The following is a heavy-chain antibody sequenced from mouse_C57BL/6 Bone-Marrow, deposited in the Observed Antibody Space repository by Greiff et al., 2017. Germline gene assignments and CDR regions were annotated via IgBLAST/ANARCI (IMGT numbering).Heavy chain of an antibody. D-gene: IGHD1-1*01. J-gene: IGHJ1*03. CDR3: TRPGDDYGSSYFDG. CDR1: GYTFTDYE. Sequence: QVQLQQSGAELVRPGASVTLSCKASGYTFTDYEMPWVKQTPVHGLDWIGAIDPETGGTAYNEKFKGKAILTADKSSSTAYMELRSLTSEDSAVYYCTRPGDDYGSSYFDGGGTGTTVTVSS. V-gene: IGHV1-15*01. CDR2: IDPETGGT.